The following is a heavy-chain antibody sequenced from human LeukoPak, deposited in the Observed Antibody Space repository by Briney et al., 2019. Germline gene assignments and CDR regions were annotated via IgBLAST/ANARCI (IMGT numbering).Heavy chain of an antibody. CDR3: ASGTYGDYSFDF. J-gene: IGHJ4*02. V-gene: IGHV1-2*06. D-gene: IGHD4-17*01. Sequence: ASVKVSCKASGYTFTGYYIHWVRQAPGQGLEWMGRISPKSGDTDYSQKFQGGATLTSDSSITTAYMELNRLTSDATAVYYCASGTYGDYSFDFWGQGTLVTVSS. CDR2: ISPKSGDT. CDR1: GYTFTGYY.